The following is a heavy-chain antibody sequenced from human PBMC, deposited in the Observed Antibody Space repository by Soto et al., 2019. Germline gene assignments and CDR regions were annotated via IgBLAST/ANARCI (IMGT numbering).Heavy chain of an antibody. V-gene: IGHV4-34*01. Sequence: PSETLSLTCAVYGGSFSGYYWSWIRQPPGKGLEWIGEINHSGSTNYNPSLKSRVTIAVDTSKNQFSLKLSSVTAADTAVYYCARERGARHVLRFLAWLKRGRWFDPWGQGTLVIVSS. CDR2: INHSGST. CDR3: ARERGARHVLRFLAWLKRGRWFDP. CDR1: GGSFSGYY. D-gene: IGHD3-3*01. J-gene: IGHJ5*02.